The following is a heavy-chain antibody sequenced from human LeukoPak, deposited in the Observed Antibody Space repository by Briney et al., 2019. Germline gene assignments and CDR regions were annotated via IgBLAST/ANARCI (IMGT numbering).Heavy chain of an antibody. D-gene: IGHD5-18*01. CDR3: ARLDRAMSQYFDY. CDR2: IYYSGST. CDR1: GGSIISTGYY. J-gene: IGHJ4*02. Sequence: PSETLSLTCTVSGGSIISTGYYWGWIRQPPGKGLEWIGNIYYSGSTYYKPSLKSRVTISVNTSKNQFSLKLASVTAADTAVYYCARLDRAMSQYFDYWGQGTLVTVSS. V-gene: IGHV4-39*01.